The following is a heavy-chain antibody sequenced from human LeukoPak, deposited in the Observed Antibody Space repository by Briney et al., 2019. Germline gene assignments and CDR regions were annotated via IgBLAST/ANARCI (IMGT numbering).Heavy chain of an antibody. Sequence: SETLSLTCTVSGGSISSYYWGWIRQPPGKGLEWIGSIYYSGSTYYNPSLKSRVTISVDTSKNQFSLKLSSVTAADTAVYYCARSYSSSWYSFDYWGQGTLVTVSS. CDR1: GGSISSYY. CDR3: ARSYSSSWYSFDY. D-gene: IGHD6-13*01. CDR2: IYYSGST. J-gene: IGHJ4*02. V-gene: IGHV4-39*01.